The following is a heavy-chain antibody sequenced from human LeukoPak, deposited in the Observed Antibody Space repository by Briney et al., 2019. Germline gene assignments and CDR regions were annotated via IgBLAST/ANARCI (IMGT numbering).Heavy chain of an antibody. D-gene: IGHD6-13*01. Sequence: ASVKVSCKASGYTFTSYAMNWVRQAPEQGLDGMGWINTNTGNPTYAQGFTGRFVFSLDTSVSTAYLQISSLKAEDTAVYYCARAAAGYYFDYWGQGILVTVSS. CDR2: INTNTGNP. CDR1: GYTFTSYA. CDR3: ARAAAGYYFDY. J-gene: IGHJ4*02. V-gene: IGHV7-4-1*02.